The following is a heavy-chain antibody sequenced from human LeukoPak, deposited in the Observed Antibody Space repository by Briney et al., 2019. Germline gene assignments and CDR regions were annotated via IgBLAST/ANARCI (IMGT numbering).Heavy chain of an antibody. CDR1: GYTFTGYY. Sequence: GASVKVSCKASGYTFTGYYMHWVRQAPGQGLEWMGGIIPIFGTANYAQKFQGRVTITADKSTSTAYMELSSLRSEDTAVYYCARGLRYYDSSGYYYGSYWGQGTLVTVSS. CDR2: IIPIFGTA. D-gene: IGHD3-22*01. CDR3: ARGLRYYDSSGYYYGSY. J-gene: IGHJ4*02. V-gene: IGHV1-69*06.